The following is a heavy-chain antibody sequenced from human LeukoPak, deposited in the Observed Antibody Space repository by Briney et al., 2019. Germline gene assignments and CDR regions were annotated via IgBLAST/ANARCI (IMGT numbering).Heavy chain of an antibody. CDR3: AKDRDGDYQKIDY. CDR1: GFTFSSYA. J-gene: IGHJ4*02. Sequence: GGSLRLSCAASGFTFSSYAMSWVRQAPGKGLEWVSAISGSGGSTYYADSVKGRFTISRDNSKNTLYLQMNSLRAEDTAVNYCAKDRDGDYQKIDYWGQGTLVTVSS. CDR2: ISGSGGST. D-gene: IGHD4-17*01. V-gene: IGHV3-23*01.